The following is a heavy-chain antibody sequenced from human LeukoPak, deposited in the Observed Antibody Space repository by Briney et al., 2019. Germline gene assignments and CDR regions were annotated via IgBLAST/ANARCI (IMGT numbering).Heavy chain of an antibody. CDR2: ISYDGSNK. J-gene: IGHJ6*02. CDR3: ARDQAVAGRSYYYYGMDV. V-gene: IGHV3-30-3*01. CDR1: RFTFSSYA. Sequence: GRSLRLSCAASRFTFSSYAMHWVRQAPGKGLEWVAVISYDGSNKYYADSVKGRFTISRDNSKNTLYLQMNSLRAEDTAVYYCARDQAVAGRSYYYYGMDVWGQGTTVTVSS. D-gene: IGHD6-19*01.